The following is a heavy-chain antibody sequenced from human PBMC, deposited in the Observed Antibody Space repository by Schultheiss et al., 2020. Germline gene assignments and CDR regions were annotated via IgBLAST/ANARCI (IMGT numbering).Heavy chain of an antibody. D-gene: IGHD1-7*01. J-gene: IGHJ6*02. CDR3: ARNPIGGWNYDGKPAELDV. CDR2: ISAYNGDT. CDR1: GYTFSTYG. V-gene: IGHV1-18*01. Sequence: GGSLRLSCRASGYTFSTYGFSWVRQAPGLGLEWLGWISAYNGDTDFAQKFQGRVTMTIDTSTSTAYMELGSLRSDDTAVYYCARNPIGGWNYDGKPAELDVWGQGTTVTVAS.